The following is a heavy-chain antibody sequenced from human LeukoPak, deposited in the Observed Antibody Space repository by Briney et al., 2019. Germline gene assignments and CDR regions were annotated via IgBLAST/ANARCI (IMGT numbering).Heavy chain of an antibody. V-gene: IGHV4-59*08. CDR1: GGSISSYF. J-gene: IGHJ4*02. D-gene: IGHD4-17*01. Sequence: PSETLSLTCTVSGGSISSYFWSWIRQPPGKGLEWIGYFYYSGNTNYNPSLKSRVTISVDTSKNQFSLKLSSVTAADTAVYYCASFTVTTGMDYWGQGTLVTVSS. CDR2: FYYSGNT. CDR3: ASFTVTTGMDY.